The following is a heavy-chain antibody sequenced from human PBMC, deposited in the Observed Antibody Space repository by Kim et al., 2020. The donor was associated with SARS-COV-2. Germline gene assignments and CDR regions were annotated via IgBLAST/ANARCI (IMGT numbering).Heavy chain of an antibody. D-gene: IGHD3-10*01. CDR1: GFTVSSNY. CDR3: ARDGRRITMVRGVINPTHGNYYYGMDV. J-gene: IGHJ6*02. CDR2: IYSGGST. V-gene: IGHV3-53*01. Sequence: GGSLRLSCAASGFTVSSNYMSWVRQAPGKGLEWVSVIYSGGSTYYADSVKGRFTISRDNSKNTLYLQMNSLRAEDTAVYYCARDGRRITMVRGVINPTHGNYYYGMDVWGQGTTVTVSS.